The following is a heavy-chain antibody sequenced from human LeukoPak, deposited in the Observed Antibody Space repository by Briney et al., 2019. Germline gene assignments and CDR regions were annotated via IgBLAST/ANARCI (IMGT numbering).Heavy chain of an antibody. J-gene: IGHJ6*02. CDR3: ARDVGSGWYAGLYGMDV. V-gene: IGHV3-11*01. D-gene: IGHD6-19*01. Sequence: GGSLRLSCAASGFTFSDYYMSWIRQAPGKGLEWVPYISSSGSTIYYADSVKGRFTISRDNAKNSLYLQMNSLRAEDTAVYYCARDVGSGWYAGLYGMDVWGQGTTVTVSS. CDR1: GFTFSDYY. CDR2: ISSSGSTI.